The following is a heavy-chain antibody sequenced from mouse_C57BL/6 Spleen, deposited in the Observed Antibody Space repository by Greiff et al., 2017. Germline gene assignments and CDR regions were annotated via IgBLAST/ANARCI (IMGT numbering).Heavy chain of an antibody. Sequence: QVQLQQPVAELVKPGASVKLSCTASGYTFTSYWMHWVKQRPGRGLEWIGRIDPTSGGTKYNEKFKSKATLTVDKPSSTAYMQLSSLTSEDSAVYDCARSDYEYDRWFAYWGQGTLVTVSA. CDR3: ARSDYEYDRWFAY. CDR1: GYTFTSYW. J-gene: IGHJ3*01. D-gene: IGHD2-4*01. V-gene: IGHV1-72*01. CDR2: IDPTSGGT.